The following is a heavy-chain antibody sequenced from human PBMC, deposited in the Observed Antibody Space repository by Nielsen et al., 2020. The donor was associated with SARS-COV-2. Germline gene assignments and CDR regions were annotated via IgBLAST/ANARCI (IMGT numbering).Heavy chain of an antibody. Sequence: GESLKISCAASGFTFSSYGMHWVRQAPGKGLEWVAVISYDGSNKYYADSVKGRFTISRNNSKNTLYLQMNSLRAEDTAVYYCARAFRGSYYYGMDVWGQGTTVTVSS. CDR1: GFTFSSYG. J-gene: IGHJ6*02. D-gene: IGHD1-26*01. V-gene: IGHV3-30*19. CDR3: ARAFRGSYYYGMDV. CDR2: ISYDGSNK.